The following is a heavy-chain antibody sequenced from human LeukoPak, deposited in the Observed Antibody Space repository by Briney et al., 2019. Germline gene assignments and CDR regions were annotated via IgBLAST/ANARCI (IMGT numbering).Heavy chain of an antibody. Sequence: SETLSLTCAVYGGSFSGYYWSWIRQPPGKGLEWIGEINHSGSTNYNPSLKSRVTISVDTSKNQFSLKLSSVTAADTAVYYCAIRYSSSWYRGRGPIDYWGQGTLVTVSS. CDR3: AIRYSSSWYRGRGPIDY. CDR1: GGSFSGYY. V-gene: IGHV4-34*01. CDR2: INHSGST. J-gene: IGHJ4*02. D-gene: IGHD6-13*01.